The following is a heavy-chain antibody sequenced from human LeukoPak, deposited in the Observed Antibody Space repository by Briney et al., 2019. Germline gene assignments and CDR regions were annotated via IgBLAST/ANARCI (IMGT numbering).Heavy chain of an antibody. V-gene: IGHV1-2*02. D-gene: IGHD5-18*01. CDR3: AIGYSYGLYYFDY. CDR1: GYSFTTYY. CDR2: INPNSGGT. J-gene: IGHJ4*02. Sequence: ASVKISCRASGYSFTTYYMHWVRQAPGQGLEWMGWINPNSGGTNYAQKFQGRVTMTRDTSISTAYMELSRLRSDDTAVYYCAIGYSYGLYYFDYWGQGTLVTVSS.